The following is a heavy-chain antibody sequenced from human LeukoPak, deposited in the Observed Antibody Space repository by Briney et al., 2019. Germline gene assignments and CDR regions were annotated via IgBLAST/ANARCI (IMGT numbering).Heavy chain of an antibody. J-gene: IGHJ4*02. V-gene: IGHV4-59*01. Sequence: SETLSLTCTVSGGSISSYYWSWIRQPPGKGLEWIGYIYYSGSTNYNPSLKSRVTISVDTSKNQFSLKLSSVTAADTAVYYCAKPEVVVAAKSPCYFDYWGQGTLVTVSS. D-gene: IGHD2-15*01. CDR1: GGSISSYY. CDR2: IYYSGST. CDR3: AKPEVVVAAKSPCYFDY.